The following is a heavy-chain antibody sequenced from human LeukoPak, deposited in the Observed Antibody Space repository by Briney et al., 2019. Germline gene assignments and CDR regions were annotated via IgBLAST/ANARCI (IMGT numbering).Heavy chain of an antibody. CDR1: GGSISSGDSY. D-gene: IGHD2-21*01. CDR3: ARTKHNYLDY. J-gene: IGHJ4*02. V-gene: IGHV4-30-4*08. Sequence: SETLSLTCTVSGGSISSGDSYWSWIRQPPGKGLEWIGYIYYSGSTSYNPSLKSRVAISVDTSKNQFSLKLGSLTAADTPVYYCARTKHNYLDYWGQGTLVTVSS. CDR2: IYYSGST.